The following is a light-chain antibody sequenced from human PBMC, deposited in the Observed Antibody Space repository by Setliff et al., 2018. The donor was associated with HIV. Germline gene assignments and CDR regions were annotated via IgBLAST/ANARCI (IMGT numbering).Light chain of an antibody. CDR2: DVI. J-gene: IGLJ1*01. Sequence: QSVLTQPASVSGTPGQSITISCTGSSSDIGTYDRVSWYQQRPDGGPRLIIYDVIHRPSGVPHRFSGSKSGNTASLTISGLQTEDEADYYCMSYLSTNSYGFGTGTKVTVL. CDR3: MSYLSTNSYG. V-gene: IGLV2-14*03. CDR1: SSDIGTYDR.